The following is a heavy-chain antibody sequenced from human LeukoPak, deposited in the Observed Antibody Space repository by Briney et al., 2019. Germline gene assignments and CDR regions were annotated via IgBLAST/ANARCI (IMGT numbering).Heavy chain of an antibody. V-gene: IGHV4-4*07. CDR2: IHTSGIT. CDR1: GGSISSHY. J-gene: IGHJ4*02. D-gene: IGHD1-26*01. Sequence: LETLSLTCTVSGGSISSHYWSWLRQPAGKGLEYIGRIHTSGITNYNPSLKSRVTMSGDKSKNQFYLNLRSVTAADTAVYYCARDLGSNYVYFDYWGQGSLVTVSS. CDR3: ARDLGSNYVYFDY.